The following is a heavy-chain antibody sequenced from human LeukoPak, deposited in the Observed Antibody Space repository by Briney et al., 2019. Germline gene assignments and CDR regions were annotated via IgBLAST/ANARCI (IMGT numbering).Heavy chain of an antibody. CDR3: AKVPAAGDYFDY. Sequence: KPGRSLRLSCAASGFTFSDYYMSWIRQAPGKGLEWVSYISSSSSYTNYADSVKGRFAISRDNAKNSLYLQMNSLRAEDTAVYYCAKVPAAGDYFDYWGQGTLVTVSS. V-gene: IGHV3-11*06. CDR2: ISSSSSYT. D-gene: IGHD2-2*01. CDR1: GFTFSDYY. J-gene: IGHJ4*02.